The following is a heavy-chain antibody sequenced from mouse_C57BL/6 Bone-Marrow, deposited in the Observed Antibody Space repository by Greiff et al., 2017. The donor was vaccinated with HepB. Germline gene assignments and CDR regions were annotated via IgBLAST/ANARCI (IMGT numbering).Heavy chain of an antibody. CDR1: GFSFNTYA. CDR3: VRPRWRYDGYYLAWFAY. Sequence: EVHLVESGGGLVQPKGSLKLSCAASGFSFNTYAMNWVRQAPGKGLEWVARIRSKSNNYATYYADSVKDRFTISRDDSESMLYLQMNNLKTEDTAMYYCVRPRWRYDGYYLAWFAYWGQGTLVTVSA. J-gene: IGHJ3*01. D-gene: IGHD2-3*01. CDR2: IRSKSNNYAT. V-gene: IGHV10-1*01.